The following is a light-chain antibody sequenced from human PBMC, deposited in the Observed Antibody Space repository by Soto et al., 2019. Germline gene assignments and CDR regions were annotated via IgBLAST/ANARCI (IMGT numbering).Light chain of an antibody. Sequence: DIQMTQSPSTLSASLGDRVTITCRASQSIDRWLAWYQQKPGKAPKLVIYDGSTLESGVPSRFSVSGSGTEFTLTITSLQPDDFATYYCQQYSTYSWTFGQGTKVDIK. J-gene: IGKJ1*01. CDR3: QQYSTYSWT. V-gene: IGKV1-5*01. CDR1: QSIDRW. CDR2: DGS.